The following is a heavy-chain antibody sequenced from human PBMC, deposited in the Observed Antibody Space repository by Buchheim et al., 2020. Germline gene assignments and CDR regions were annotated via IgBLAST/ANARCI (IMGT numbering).Heavy chain of an antibody. CDR3: ASLYYYDSSGSLPFDY. Sequence: QLQLQELGPGLVKPSETLSLTCTVSGGSISSSSYYWGWIRQPPGKGLEWIGSIYYSGSTYYNPSLKSRVTISVDTSKNQFSLKLSSVTAADTAVYYCASLYYYDSSGSLPFDYWGQGTL. J-gene: IGHJ4*02. D-gene: IGHD3-22*01. CDR1: GGSISSSSYY. V-gene: IGHV4-39*01. CDR2: IYYSGST.